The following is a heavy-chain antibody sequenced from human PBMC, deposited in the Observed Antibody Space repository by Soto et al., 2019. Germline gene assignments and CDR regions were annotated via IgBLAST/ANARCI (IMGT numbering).Heavy chain of an antibody. J-gene: IGHJ5*02. Sequence: SLSLSCAASGFTFSSYSMNWVRQAPGKGLEWVSYISAGGIYIYYADSVNGRFTISRDNAKNSLYLQMNSLRAEDTAVFYCARVGPGYCSSTSPCDFDPWGQGTLVTVSS. D-gene: IGHD2-2*01. CDR1: GFTFSSYS. V-gene: IGHV3-21*01. CDR2: ISAGGIYI. CDR3: ARVGPGYCSSTSPCDFDP.